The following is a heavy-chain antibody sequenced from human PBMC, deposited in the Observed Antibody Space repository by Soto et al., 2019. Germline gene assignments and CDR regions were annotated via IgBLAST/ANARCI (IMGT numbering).Heavy chain of an antibody. CDR1: GGSISSYY. V-gene: IGHV4-59*12. Sequence: SETLSLTCTVSGGSISSYYWSWIRQPPGKGLEWIGYMYHSGSTYYNPSLKSRVTISIDRSKNQFSLKLSSVTAADTAVYYCARVPDYCGQGILVTVSS. CDR3: ARVPDY. CDR2: MYHSGST. J-gene: IGHJ4*02.